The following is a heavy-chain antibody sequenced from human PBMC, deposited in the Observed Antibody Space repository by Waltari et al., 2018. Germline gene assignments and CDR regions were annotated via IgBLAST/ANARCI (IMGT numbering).Heavy chain of an antibody. CDR3: ARDTLFTIFGVVTLDY. CDR1: GYTFTGYY. V-gene: IGHV1-2*02. J-gene: IGHJ4*02. Sequence: QVQLVQSGAEVKKPGASVKVSCKASGYTFTGYYMHWVRQAPGQGLEWMGWINPNSGGTNYAQKFQGRVTMTRDTSISTAYMELSRLRSDDTAVYYCARDTLFTIFGVVTLDYWGQGTLVTVSS. CDR2: INPNSGGT. D-gene: IGHD3-3*01.